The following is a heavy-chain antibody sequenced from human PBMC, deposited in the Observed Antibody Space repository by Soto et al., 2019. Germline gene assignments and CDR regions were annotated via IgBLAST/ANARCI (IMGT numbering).Heavy chain of an antibody. CDR2: IYYSGSP. D-gene: IGHD3-10*01. J-gene: IGHJ4*02. Sequence: PSETLSLTCTISGDSISSYYWSWIRQPPGKGLEWIGNIYYSGSPNYNPSLKSRVTISVDTSKNQFSLKLSSVTAADTAVYYCARDVGSGINYWGQRTLDTVSS. CDR3: ARDVGSGINY. V-gene: IGHV4-59*01. CDR1: GDSISSYY.